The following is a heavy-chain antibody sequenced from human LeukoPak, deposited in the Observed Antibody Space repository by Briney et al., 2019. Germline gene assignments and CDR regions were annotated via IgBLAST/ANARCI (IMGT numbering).Heavy chain of an antibody. D-gene: IGHD3-10*01. V-gene: IGHV4-59*01. Sequence: LSETLSLTCTVSGGSISSDYWCWIRQPPGKRLEWFGYIYYSGSTNYNPSLKSRVTISVDTSKNQFSLKLSSVTAADTAVYYCARVPGGWFGELLFDYWGQGTLVT. CDR1: GGSISSDY. CDR2: IYYSGST. J-gene: IGHJ4*02. CDR3: ARVPGGWFGELLFDY.